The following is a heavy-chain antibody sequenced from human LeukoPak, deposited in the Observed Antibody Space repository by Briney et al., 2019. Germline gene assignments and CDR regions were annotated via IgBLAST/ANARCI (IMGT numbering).Heavy chain of an antibody. Sequence: SETLSLTCTVSGYSISSGYYWGWIRQPPGKGLEWIGSIYHSGSTYYNPSLKSRVTISVDTSKNQFSLKLSSVTAADTAVYYCARARGYCSSTSCYGFDYWGQGTLVTVSS. CDR1: GYSISSGYY. CDR2: IYHSGST. J-gene: IGHJ4*02. V-gene: IGHV4-38-2*02. CDR3: ARARGYCSSTSCYGFDY. D-gene: IGHD2-2*01.